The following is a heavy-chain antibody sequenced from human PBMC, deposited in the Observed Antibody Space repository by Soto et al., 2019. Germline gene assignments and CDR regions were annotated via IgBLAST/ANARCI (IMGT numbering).Heavy chain of an antibody. D-gene: IGHD5-18*01. CDR3: ARGKYTAMRIGVYYYGMDV. CDR2: IYYSGST. Sequence: QVQLQESGPGLVKPSETLSLTCTVSGGSVSSGSYYWSWIRQPPGKGLEWIGHIYYSGSTKYNPPLKSRVTISVDTSKNQFSLKLSSVTAADTAVYYCARGKYTAMRIGVYYYGMDVWGQGTTVTVSS. CDR1: GGSVSSGSYY. J-gene: IGHJ6*02. V-gene: IGHV4-61*01.